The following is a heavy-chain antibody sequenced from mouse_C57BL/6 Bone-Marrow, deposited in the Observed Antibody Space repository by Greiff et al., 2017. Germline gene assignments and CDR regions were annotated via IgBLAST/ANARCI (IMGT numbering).Heavy chain of an antibody. J-gene: IGHJ4*01. V-gene: IGHV1-9*01. Sequence: VHLVESGAELMKPGASVKFSCKATGYTFTGYWIEWVKQRPGHGLEWIGEILPGGGSTNYNEKFKGKATFTAATYSNTAYMQLSSLSTEDSDIFDCSIVSTTSEAMDYWGQGTSVIVSS. CDR1: GYTFTGYW. D-gene: IGHD6-2*01. CDR3: SIVSTTSEAMDY. CDR2: ILPGGGST.